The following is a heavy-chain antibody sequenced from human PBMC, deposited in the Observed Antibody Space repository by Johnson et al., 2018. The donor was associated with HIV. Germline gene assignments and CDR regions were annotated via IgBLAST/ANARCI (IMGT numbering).Heavy chain of an antibody. Sequence: QVQLVESGGGVVQPGRSLRLSCAASGFTFSSYAMHWVRQAPGKGLEWVAVISYDGSNKYYADSVKGRFTISRDNSKNTLYLQMTRLRVEDTALYYCARERISGNSGAGALDIWGHGT. CDR3: ARERISGNSGAGALDI. CDR2: ISYDGSNK. D-gene: IGHD4-23*01. V-gene: IGHV3-30*14. CDR1: GFTFSSYA. J-gene: IGHJ3*02.